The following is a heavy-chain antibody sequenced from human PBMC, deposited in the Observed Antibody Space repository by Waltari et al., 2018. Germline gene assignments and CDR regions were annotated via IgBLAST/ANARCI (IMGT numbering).Heavy chain of an antibody. D-gene: IGHD6-19*01. Sequence: EVQLVESGGVVVQPGGSLRLSCAASGFTFDDYAMHWVRQAPGEGLEWVSPISWDGGSTYYADSVKGRFTISRDNSKNSLYLQMNSLRAEDTALYYCAKDIRSYSSGWYDYWGQGTLVTVSS. CDR2: ISWDGGST. CDR1: GFTFDDYA. J-gene: IGHJ4*02. V-gene: IGHV3-43D*04. CDR3: AKDIRSYSSGWYDY.